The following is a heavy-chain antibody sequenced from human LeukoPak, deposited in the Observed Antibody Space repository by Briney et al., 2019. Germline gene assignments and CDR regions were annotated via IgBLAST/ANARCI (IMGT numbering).Heavy chain of an antibody. CDR2: ISYDGSNK. CDR3: ARGSSSSDAFDI. J-gene: IGHJ3*02. V-gene: IGHV3-30-3*01. CDR1: GFTLSSYA. D-gene: IGHD6-6*01. Sequence: GGSLRLSCAASGFTLSSYAMHWVRQAPGKGLEWVAVISYDGSNKYYADSVKGRFTISRDNSKNTLYLQMNSLRAEDTAVYYCARGSSSSDAFDIWGQGTMVTVSS.